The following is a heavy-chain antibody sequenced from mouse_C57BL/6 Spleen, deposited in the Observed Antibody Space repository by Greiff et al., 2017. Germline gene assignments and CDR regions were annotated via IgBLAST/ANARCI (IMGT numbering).Heavy chain of an antibody. D-gene: IGHD3-2*02. V-gene: IGHV5-4*03. Sequence: EVKLVESGGGLVKPGGSLKLSCAASGFTFSSYAMSWVRQTPEKRLEWVATISDGGSYTYYPDNVKGRFTISRDNAKNNLYLQMSHLKSEDTAMYYCARGRGATAQATSGFDYWGQGTTLTVSS. CDR2: ISDGGSYT. CDR1: GFTFSSYA. J-gene: IGHJ2*01. CDR3: ARGRGATAQATSGFDY.